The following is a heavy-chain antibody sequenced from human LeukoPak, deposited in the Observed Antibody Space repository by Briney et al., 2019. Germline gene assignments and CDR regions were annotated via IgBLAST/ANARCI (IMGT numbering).Heavy chain of an antibody. CDR3: AKGLGNYYKWGY. CDR2: ISGSGGNT. D-gene: IGHD3-10*01. J-gene: IGHJ4*02. CDR1: GFTFSTYA. Sequence: PGGSLRLSCVASGFTFSTYAMTWVRQAPGKGLEWVSAISGSGGNTYDADSVKGRFTISRDNSKNTLYLQMNSLRAEDPAVYYCAKGLGNYYKWGYWGQGTQVTVSS. V-gene: IGHV3-23*01.